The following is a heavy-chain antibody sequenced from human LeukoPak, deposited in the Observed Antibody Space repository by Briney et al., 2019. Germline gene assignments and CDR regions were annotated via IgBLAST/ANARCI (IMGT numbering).Heavy chain of an antibody. J-gene: IGHJ4*02. CDR2: ISAYNGNA. V-gene: IGHV1-18*01. CDR1: GYTFNNYG. D-gene: IGHD3-16*01. CDR3: ATYYVGVGGRGH. Sequence: ASVKVSCKASGYTFNNYGVTWVRQAPGQGLEWMGRISAYNGNANYARNLQDRVTMTTDTSTSTAYMELRRLRPSDTAVYYCATYYVGVGGRGHWGPGTLVTVSS.